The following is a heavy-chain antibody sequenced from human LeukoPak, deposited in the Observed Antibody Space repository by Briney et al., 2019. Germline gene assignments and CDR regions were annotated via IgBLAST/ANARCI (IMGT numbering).Heavy chain of an antibody. CDR2: TRNKANSYTT. V-gene: IGHV3-72*01. CDR3: TRDDGLVF. J-gene: IGHJ4*02. D-gene: IGHD2-8*01. Sequence: GGSLRLSCAASGFTFSIYAMYWVRQAPGKGLEWIGRTRNKANSYTTEYAAFVRGRFTISRDDSKNSLYLQMNGLKTEDTAVYYCTRDDGLVFWGQGTLVTVSS. CDR1: GFTFSIYA.